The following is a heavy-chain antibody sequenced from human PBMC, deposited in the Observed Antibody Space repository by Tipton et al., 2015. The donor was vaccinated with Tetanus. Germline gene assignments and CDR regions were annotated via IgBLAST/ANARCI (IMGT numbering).Heavy chain of an antibody. CDR2: IYYSGST. Sequence: LSCTVSGGSISSYYWSWIRQHPGKGLEWIGYIYYSGSTYYNPSLKSRVTISVDTSKNQFSLKLSSVTAADTAVYYCARGGFGGDYGDYWGQGTLVTVSS. D-gene: IGHD3-10*01. J-gene: IGHJ4*02. CDR3: ARGGFGGDYGDY. CDR1: GGSISSYY. V-gene: IGHV4-31*02.